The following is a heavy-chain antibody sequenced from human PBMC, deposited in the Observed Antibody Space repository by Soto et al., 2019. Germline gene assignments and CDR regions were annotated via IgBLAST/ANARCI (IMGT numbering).Heavy chain of an antibody. D-gene: IGHD3-10*01. CDR2: ILYDGSDK. Sequence: GGSLRLSCAASGFTFSSYGMHWVRQAPGKGLEWVTGILYDGSDKYYADSVKGRFTISRENSKNTLYLQMNSLRTEDSAVYYCAEAGARFGDCVHHWGQETSDTVST. V-gene: IGHV3-30*18. CDR3: AEAGARFGDCVHH. J-gene: IGHJ4*02. CDR1: GFTFSSYG.